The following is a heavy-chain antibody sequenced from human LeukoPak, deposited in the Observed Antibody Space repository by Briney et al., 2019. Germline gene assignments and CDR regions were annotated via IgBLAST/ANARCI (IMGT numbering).Heavy chain of an antibody. CDR2: INWNGGRT. Sequence: GSLRLSCAVSGFTFDDYGMSWVRQAPGKGLGWVSNINWNGGRTGYADSVKGRFTISRDNAKNSLYLQMNSLRAEDTALYYCAREKDYYAFFDYWGQGTLVTVSS. J-gene: IGHJ4*02. V-gene: IGHV3-20*04. CDR1: GFTFDDYG. D-gene: IGHD3-10*01. CDR3: AREKDYYAFFDY.